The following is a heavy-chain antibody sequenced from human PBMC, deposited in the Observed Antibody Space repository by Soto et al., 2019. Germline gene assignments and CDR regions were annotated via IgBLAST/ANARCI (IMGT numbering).Heavy chain of an antibody. D-gene: IGHD6-19*01. CDR2: ISGSGGST. CDR3: AQGPLVLAVAGSDY. Sequence: EVQLLESGGGLVQPGGSLRLSCAASGFTFSSYAMSWVRQAPGKGLEWVSTISGSGGSTYYADSVKGRFTISRDNSKNTLYLQMNSLRAEDTAVYYCAQGPLVLAVAGSDYWGQGTLVTVSS. J-gene: IGHJ4*02. V-gene: IGHV3-23*01. CDR1: GFTFSSYA.